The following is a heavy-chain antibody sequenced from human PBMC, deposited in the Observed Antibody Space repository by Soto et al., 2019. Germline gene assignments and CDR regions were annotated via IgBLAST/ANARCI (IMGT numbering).Heavy chain of an antibody. J-gene: IGHJ4*02. V-gene: IGHV4-39*01. D-gene: IGHD3-10*01. CDR3: ARSDITMVRGVMSY. CDR1: GGSISSSSYY. Sequence: TLSLTCTVSGGSISSSSYYWGWIRQPPGKGLEWIGSIYYSGSTYYNPSLKSRVTISVDTSKNQFSLKLSSVTAADTAVYYCARSDITMVRGVMSYWGQGTLVTVSS. CDR2: IYYSGST.